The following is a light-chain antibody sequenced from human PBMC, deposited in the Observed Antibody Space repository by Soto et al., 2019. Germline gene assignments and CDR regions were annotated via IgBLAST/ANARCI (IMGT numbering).Light chain of an antibody. CDR3: QQYGSSPVT. V-gene: IGKV3-20*01. CDR1: QSVSSSY. CDR2: GAS. Sequence: EIVLTQSPGTLSLSPGERATLSCRASQSVSSSYLAWYQQKPGQAPRLLIYGASSRATGIPDRFSGSGSGTDFTLTISRREPEDFAVYFCQQYGSSPVTFGQGTRLEIK. J-gene: IGKJ5*01.